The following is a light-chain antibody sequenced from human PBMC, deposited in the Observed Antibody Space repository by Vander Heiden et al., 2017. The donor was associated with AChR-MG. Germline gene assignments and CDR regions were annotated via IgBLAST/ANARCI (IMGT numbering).Light chain of an antibody. CDR2: DAS. CDR3: QQRSNWPPT. J-gene: IGKJ4*01. CDR1: QSVRSY. Sequence: DTVLTQSPATLSLSPGERATLSCRASQSVRSYLAWYQLKPGQAPRLLIYDASKRATGIPASFSGSGSATDFTLTISSLEPEDFAVYYCQQRSNWPPTFGGGTKVEIK. V-gene: IGKV3-11*01.